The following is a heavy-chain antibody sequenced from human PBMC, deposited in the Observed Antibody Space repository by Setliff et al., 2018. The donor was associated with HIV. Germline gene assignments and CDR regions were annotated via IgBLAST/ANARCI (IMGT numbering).Heavy chain of an antibody. CDR2: IYSGGTT. J-gene: IGHJ3*01. D-gene: IGHD3-10*01. CDR3: AKYTDYYALGSPHGFDS. Sequence: SETLSLTCTVSGASISSNDYFWSWLRQPAGEGLEWIGRIYSGGTTHYNPPLKSRVIMSLDTSKNQFSLKLTSVTAADTAAYYCAKYTDYYALGSPHGFDSWGQGTVVTVSS. CDR1: GASISSNDYF. V-gene: IGHV4-61*02.